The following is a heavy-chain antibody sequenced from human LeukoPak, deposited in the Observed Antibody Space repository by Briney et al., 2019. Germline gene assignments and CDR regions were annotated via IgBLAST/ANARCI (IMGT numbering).Heavy chain of an antibody. J-gene: IGHJ3*02. CDR2: IWYDGSNK. D-gene: IGHD1-26*01. CDR3: ATSIVGVDAFDI. V-gene: IGHV3-33*01. CDR1: GFTFSSYG. Sequence: GGSLRLSCAASGFTFSSYGMHWVRQAPGKGLEWVAVIWYDGSNKYYADSVKGRFTISRDNSKNTLYLQMNSLRAEDTAVYYCATSIVGVDAFDIWGQGTMVTVSS.